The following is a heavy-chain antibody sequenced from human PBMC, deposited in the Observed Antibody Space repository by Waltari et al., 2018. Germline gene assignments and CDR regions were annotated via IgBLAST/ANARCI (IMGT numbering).Heavy chain of an antibody. V-gene: IGHV3-33*01. CDR2: IWYDGSNK. CDR1: GFTFRSYG. D-gene: IGHD1-26*01. CDR3: AREMADSGSYFDY. Sequence: QVQLVESGGGVVQPGRSLRLSCAASGFTFRSYGLNWVRQAPGKGLEWVAVIWYDGSNKYYADSVKGRFTISRDNSKNTLYLQMNSLRAEDTAVYYCAREMADSGSYFDYWGQGTLVTVSS. J-gene: IGHJ4*02.